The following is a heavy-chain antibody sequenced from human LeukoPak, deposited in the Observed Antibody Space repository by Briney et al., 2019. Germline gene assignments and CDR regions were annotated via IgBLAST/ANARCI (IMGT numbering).Heavy chain of an antibody. Sequence: SETLSLTCAVYGGSFSGYYWSWIRQPPGKGLEWIGEINHSGSTYYNPSLKSRVTISVDTSKNQFSLKLRSVTAADTAVYYCARDYYGSGSYSVYMDVWGKGTTVTVSS. V-gene: IGHV4-34*01. J-gene: IGHJ6*03. D-gene: IGHD3-10*01. CDR2: INHSGST. CDR3: ARDYYGSGSYSVYMDV. CDR1: GGSFSGYY.